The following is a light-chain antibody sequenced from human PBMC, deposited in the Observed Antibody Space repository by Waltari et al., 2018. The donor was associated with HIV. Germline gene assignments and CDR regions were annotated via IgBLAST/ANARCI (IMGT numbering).Light chain of an antibody. J-gene: IGLJ2*01. CDR1: SSAIGSYNY. CDR2: EVT. CDR3: SSFAPTNKFYVL. V-gene: IGLV2-8*01. Sequence: QSTLTQPPSASGTPRQSVTISCTAASSAIGSYNYLSWYQQPPGKAPKLIMTEVTKRPSGVPDRFSGAKSGNTASLTVSGLQADDEALYYCSSFAPTNKFYVLFGGGTTLTVL.